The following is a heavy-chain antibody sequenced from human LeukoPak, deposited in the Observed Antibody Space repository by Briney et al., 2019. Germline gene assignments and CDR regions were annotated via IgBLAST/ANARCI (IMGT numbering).Heavy chain of an antibody. Sequence: PGGSLRLSCAASGFTFSSYAMSWVRQAPVGRLEWGSTIGSTGSNTYYTDSVKGRFTISRDNSRNTLYLQINGLRADDTAVYYCAKSMSTVTTSPFWGQGTLVTVSS. CDR2: IGSTGSNT. CDR1: GFTFSSYA. J-gene: IGHJ4*02. D-gene: IGHD4-17*01. CDR3: AKSMSTVTTSPF. V-gene: IGHV3-23*05.